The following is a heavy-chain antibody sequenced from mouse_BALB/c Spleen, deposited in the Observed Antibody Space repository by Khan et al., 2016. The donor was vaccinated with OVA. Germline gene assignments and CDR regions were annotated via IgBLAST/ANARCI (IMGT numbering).Heavy chain of an antibody. CDR3: ARDRCGIHRGFAY. V-gene: IGHV2-6-7*01. CDR2: IWGDGST. D-gene: IGHD1-1*01. Sequence: QVQLKESGPGLVAPSQSLSITCTVSGFSLTGYGVNWVRQPPGKGLEWLGMIWGDGSTDYNSVLKSRLSIIKDNSKSKVFLKMNSLQTDDTARYYCARDRCGIHRGFAYWGQRTLVTVCA. CDR1: GFSLTGYG. J-gene: IGHJ3*01.